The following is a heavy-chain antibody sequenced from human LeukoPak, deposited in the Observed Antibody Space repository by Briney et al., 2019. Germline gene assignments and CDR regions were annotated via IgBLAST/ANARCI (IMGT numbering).Heavy chain of an antibody. CDR2: MNPNSGNT. CDR3: ARGQKVARPDYMDV. J-gene: IGHJ6*03. CDR1: GYTFTRYD. Sequence: ASVKVSCKASGYTFTRYDINWVRQATGQGLEWMGWMNPNSGNTGYAQKFQGRVTITRNTSISPAYMELSSLRSDDTAVYCCARGQKVARPDYMDVWGKGTTVTVSS. V-gene: IGHV1-8*03.